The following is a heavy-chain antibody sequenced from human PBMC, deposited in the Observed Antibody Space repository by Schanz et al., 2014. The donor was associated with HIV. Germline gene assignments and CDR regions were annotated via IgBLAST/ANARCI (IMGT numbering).Heavy chain of an antibody. V-gene: IGHV4-4*02. J-gene: IGHJ4*02. CDR2: INHSGGT. Sequence: QVQLVESGGGVVQPGRSLRLSCAASDPDFINAWMTWVRQPPGKGLEWVGQINHSGGTNYNPSLKSRVTISVDTSKNQFSLKLSSVTGADTAVYYCARDSAMDYFDYWGQGTLVTVSS. CDR3: ARDSAMDYFDY. CDR1: DPDFINAW.